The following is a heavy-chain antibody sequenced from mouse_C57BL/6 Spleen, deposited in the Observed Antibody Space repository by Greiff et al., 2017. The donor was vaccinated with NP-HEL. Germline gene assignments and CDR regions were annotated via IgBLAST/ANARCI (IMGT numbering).Heavy chain of an antibody. CDR2: IHPNSGST. V-gene: IGHV1-64*01. J-gene: IGHJ4*01. Sequence: QVQLQQPGAELVKPGASVKLSCKASGYTFTSYWMHWVKQRPGQGLEWIGMIHPNSGSTNYNEKFKSKATLTVDKSSSTAYMQRSSLTSEDSAVYYCARWVGRLQEGWAMDYWGQGTSVTVSS. CDR3: ARWVGRLQEGWAMDY. D-gene: IGHD3-3*01. CDR1: GYTFTSYW.